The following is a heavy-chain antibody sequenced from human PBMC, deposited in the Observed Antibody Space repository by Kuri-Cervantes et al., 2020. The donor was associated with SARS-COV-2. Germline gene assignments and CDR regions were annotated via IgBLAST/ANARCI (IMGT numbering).Heavy chain of an antibody. V-gene: IGHV3-21*04. J-gene: IGHJ4*02. Sequence: GGLLRLSCAASGFTSSSYSMNWVRQAPGKGLEWVSSISSSSSYIYYADSVKGRFTISRDNAKNSLYLQMNSLRAEDTAVYYCASLPAVAGYFDYWGQGTLVTVSS. D-gene: IGHD6-19*01. CDR1: GFTSSSYS. CDR3: ASLPAVAGYFDY. CDR2: ISSSSSYI.